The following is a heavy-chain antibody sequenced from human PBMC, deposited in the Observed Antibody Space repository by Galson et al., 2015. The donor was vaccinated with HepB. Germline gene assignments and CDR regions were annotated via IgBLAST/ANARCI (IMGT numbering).Heavy chain of an antibody. CDR1: GFPFSSYA. Sequence: SLRLSCAASGFPFSSYALSWVRQAPGKGLEWVSAISGRTETTYYADSVKGRFTVSRDNSMDTLYLQMNSLRAEDTAIYYCARYHIGAAGSIYWFFDLWGRGTLVTVSS. CDR2: ISGRTETT. CDR3: ARYHIGAAGSIYWFFDL. D-gene: IGHD6-13*01. J-gene: IGHJ2*01. V-gene: IGHV3-23*01.